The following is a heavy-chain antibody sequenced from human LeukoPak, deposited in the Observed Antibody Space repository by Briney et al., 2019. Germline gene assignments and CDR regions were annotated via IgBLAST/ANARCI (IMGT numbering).Heavy chain of an antibody. D-gene: IGHD6-13*01. J-gene: IGHJ4*02. Sequence: GGSLRLSCAACGFTFRSYAMSWVRQAPGKGLEWVSAIVGSGSMTYYADSVKGRFTISRDNSKNTLYLQMNSLRAEDTAVYYCAKGITAESLFDYWGQGTLVTVSS. CDR2: IVGSGSMT. CDR3: AKGITAESLFDY. V-gene: IGHV3-23*01. CDR1: GFTFRSYA.